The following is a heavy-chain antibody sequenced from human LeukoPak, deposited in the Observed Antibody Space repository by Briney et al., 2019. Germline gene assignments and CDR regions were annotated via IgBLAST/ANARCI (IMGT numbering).Heavy chain of an antibody. V-gene: IGHV3-21*01. CDR2: ISSSSYI. Sequence: GGSLRLSCAVSGFTFSTYAMNWVRQAPGKGLEWVSSISSSSYISYADSVKGRFTISRDNAKNSLYLQMNSLRAEDTAVYYCARDYAYCGGDCYGADYYYGMDVWGQGTTVTVSS. CDR1: GFTFSTYA. CDR3: ARDYAYCGGDCYGADYYYGMDV. J-gene: IGHJ6*02. D-gene: IGHD2-21*02.